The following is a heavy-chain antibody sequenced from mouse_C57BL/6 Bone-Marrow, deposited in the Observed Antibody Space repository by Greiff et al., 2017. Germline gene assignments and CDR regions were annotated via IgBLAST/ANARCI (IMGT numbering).Heavy chain of an antibody. J-gene: IGHJ1*03. V-gene: IGHV1-15*01. CDR1: GYTFTDYE. Sequence: QVQLQESGAELVRPGASVTLSCKASGYTFTDYEMHWVKQTPVHGLEWIGAIDPETGGTAYNQKFKGKAILTADKSSSTAYMQLRSLTSEDSAVYYCTRRSTAKGYWYFDGWGTGTTVTVSS. CDR3: TRRSTAKGYWYFDG. CDR2: IDPETGGT. D-gene: IGHD1-2*01.